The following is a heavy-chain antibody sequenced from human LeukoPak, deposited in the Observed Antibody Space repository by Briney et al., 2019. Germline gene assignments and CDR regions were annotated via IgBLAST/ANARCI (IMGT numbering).Heavy chain of an antibody. Sequence: GRSLRLSCAASGFTFSNYGMHWVRQAPGKGLDWVAVISFDGSDKRYPDSVKGRFSISRDNSKSTLDLQMNSLRVEDTGVYYCAKDLREYSSVGGLIDYWGQGILVTVSS. CDR1: GFTFSNYG. D-gene: IGHD5-18*01. CDR2: ISFDGSDK. V-gene: IGHV3-30*18. CDR3: AKDLREYSSVGGLIDY. J-gene: IGHJ4*02.